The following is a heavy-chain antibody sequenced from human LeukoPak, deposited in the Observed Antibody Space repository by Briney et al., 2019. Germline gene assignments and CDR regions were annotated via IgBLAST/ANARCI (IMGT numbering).Heavy chain of an antibody. D-gene: IGHD3-10*01. CDR3: ARRAGSDTMVRGVITKENWFDP. J-gene: IGHJ5*02. CDR1: GYSFTSYW. V-gene: IGHV5-51*01. Sequence: GESLKISCQGSGYSFTSYWIGWVRQLPGKGLEWIGIIYPGDSDTRYSPAFQGQVTISAAKSISTAYLQWSSLKASDTAMYYCARRAGSDTMVRGVITKENWFDPWGQGTLVTVSS. CDR2: IYPGDSDT.